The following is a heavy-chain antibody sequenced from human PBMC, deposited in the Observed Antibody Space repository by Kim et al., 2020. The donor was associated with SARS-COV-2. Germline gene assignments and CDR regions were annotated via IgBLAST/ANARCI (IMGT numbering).Heavy chain of an antibody. J-gene: IGHJ6*02. D-gene: IGHD4-17*01. V-gene: IGHV3-43*01. Sequence: YYAESVEGRFTISRDNSKNSLYLQMNNLRTEDSALYYCAKNKGRSRYGMDVWGQGTTVIVSS. CDR3: AKNKGRSRYGMDV.